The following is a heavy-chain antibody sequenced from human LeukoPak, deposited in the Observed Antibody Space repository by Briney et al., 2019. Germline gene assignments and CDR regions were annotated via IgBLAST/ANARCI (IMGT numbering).Heavy chain of an antibody. CDR2: IYYSGST. J-gene: IGHJ4*02. D-gene: IGHD3-16*02. Sequence: SETLSLTCTVSGGSISSYYWSWIRQPPGKGLEWIGYIYYSGSTNYNPSLKSRVTISVDRSKNQFSLKLSSVTAADTAVYYCARGVWGSYRTYFDYWGQGTLVTVSS. V-gene: IGHV4-59*12. CDR1: GGSISSYY. CDR3: ARGVWGSYRTYFDY.